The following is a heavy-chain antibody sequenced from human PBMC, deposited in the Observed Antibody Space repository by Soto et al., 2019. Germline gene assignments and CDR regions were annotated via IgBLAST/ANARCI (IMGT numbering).Heavy chain of an antibody. Sequence: SETLSLTCTVSGGSISSYYSSWIRQPPGKGLEWIGYIYYSGSTNYNPSLKSRVTISVDTSKNQFSLKLSSVTAADTAVYYCARASYYDFGNYYYYYMDVWGKGTTVNVSS. CDR3: ARASYYDFGNYYYYYMDV. CDR2: IYYSGST. J-gene: IGHJ6*03. V-gene: IGHV4-59*01. CDR1: GGSISSYY. D-gene: IGHD3-3*01.